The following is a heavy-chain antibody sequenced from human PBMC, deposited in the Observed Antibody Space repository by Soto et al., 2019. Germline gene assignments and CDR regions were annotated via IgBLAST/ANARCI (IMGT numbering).Heavy chain of an antibody. J-gene: IGHJ6*02. CDR2: ISTYNGDT. D-gene: IGHD5-12*01. V-gene: IGHV1-18*01. CDR1: GYTFTRSG. CDR3: AREGVAPYYYYGMAV. Sequence: QVQLVQSGAEVKKPGASVKVSCKASGYTFTRSGISWVRQAPGQGLEWMGWISTYNGDTNYAQTFQGRVTMTTDTSTSTVHMEVRRLRSDDTAVYYCAREGVAPYYYYGMAVWGQGTPVTVSS.